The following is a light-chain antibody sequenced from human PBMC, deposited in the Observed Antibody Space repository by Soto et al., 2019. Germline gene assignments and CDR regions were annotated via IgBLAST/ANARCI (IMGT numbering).Light chain of an antibody. J-gene: IGLJ3*02. V-gene: IGLV7-46*01. Sequence: QAVVTQEPSLTVSPGGTVTLTCGSSTGAVTSGHYPYWFQQKPGQAPRTLIYDTTKKHSWTPAHFSGSLLGGKAALTLSGAQADDEADYYCLLYYSGPRVFGGGTKLTVL. CDR1: TGAVTSGHY. CDR2: DTT. CDR3: LLYYSGPRV.